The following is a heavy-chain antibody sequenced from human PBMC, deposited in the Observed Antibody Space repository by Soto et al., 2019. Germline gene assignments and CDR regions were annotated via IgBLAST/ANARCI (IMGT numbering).Heavy chain of an antibody. Sequence: ASVKVSCKVSGYTLTELSMHWVRQAPGKGLEWMGGFDPEDGETIYAQKFQGRVTMTEDTSTDTAYMELSSLRSEDTAVYYCATCTITGTTPYYYGMDVRGQGTTVTVSS. V-gene: IGHV1-24*01. CDR1: GYTLTELS. CDR2: FDPEDGET. CDR3: ATCTITGTTPYYYGMDV. J-gene: IGHJ6*02. D-gene: IGHD1-20*01.